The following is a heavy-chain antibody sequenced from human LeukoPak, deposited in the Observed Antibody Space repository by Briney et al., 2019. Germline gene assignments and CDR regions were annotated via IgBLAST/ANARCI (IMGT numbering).Heavy chain of an antibody. CDR2: IIPILGIA. Sequence: SVKVSCKASGGTFSSYAISWVRQAPGQGLEWMGRIIPILGIANYAQKFQGRVTITADKSTSTAYMELSSLRSEDTAVYYCARGSNYYGSGSYWIGFDYWGQGTLVTVSS. J-gene: IGHJ4*02. V-gene: IGHV1-69*04. D-gene: IGHD3-10*01. CDR3: ARGSNYYGSGSYWIGFDY. CDR1: GGTFSSYA.